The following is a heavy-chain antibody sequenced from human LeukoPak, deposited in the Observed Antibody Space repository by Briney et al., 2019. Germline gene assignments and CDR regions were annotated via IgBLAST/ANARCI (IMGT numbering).Heavy chain of an antibody. V-gene: IGHV3-64*01. CDR1: GFTFSSYA. Sequence: GGSLRLSCAASGFTFSSYAMHWVRQAPGKGLEYVSAISSNGGSTYYANSVKGRFTISRDNSKNTLYLQMGSLRAEDMAVYYCARVYYDSSGYLDVWGQGTTVTVSS. D-gene: IGHD3-22*01. CDR3: ARVYYDSSGYLDV. CDR2: ISSNGGST. J-gene: IGHJ6*02.